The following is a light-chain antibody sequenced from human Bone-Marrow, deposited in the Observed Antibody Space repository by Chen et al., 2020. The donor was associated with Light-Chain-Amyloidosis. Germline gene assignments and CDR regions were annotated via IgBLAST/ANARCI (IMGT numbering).Light chain of an antibody. CDR2: RDT. V-gene: IGLV3-25*03. Sequence: SYELTQPPSVSVSPGQTASITCSGDDFPTKYAYWYQQKPGQAPGLVIHRDTERPSEISERFSRSSTGTTATLTISGVQAKDEADYHCQSADSSGTYEVIFGGGTKLTVL. CDR1: DFPTKY. CDR3: QSADSSGTYEVI. J-gene: IGLJ2*01.